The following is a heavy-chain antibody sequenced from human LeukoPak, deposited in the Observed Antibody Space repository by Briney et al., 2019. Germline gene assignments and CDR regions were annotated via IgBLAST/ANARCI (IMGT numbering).Heavy chain of an antibody. J-gene: IGHJ3*02. CDR2: ISAYNGNT. Sequence: GASVKVSCKASGYTFTSYGISWVRQAPGQGLEWMGWISAYNGNTNYAQKLQGRVTITTDESTSTAYMELSSLRSEDTAVYYCARESHYYDSSGYYNGLGDAFDIWGQGTMVTVSS. D-gene: IGHD3-22*01. CDR1: GYTFTSYG. V-gene: IGHV1-18*01. CDR3: ARESHYYDSSGYYNGLGDAFDI.